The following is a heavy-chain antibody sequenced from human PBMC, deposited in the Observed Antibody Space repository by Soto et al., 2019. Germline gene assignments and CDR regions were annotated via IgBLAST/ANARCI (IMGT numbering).Heavy chain of an antibody. CDR2: INPATGAA. V-gene: IGHV1-2*02. Sequence: QLHLVQSGAVVKKPGASVTVSCSASGYPVTAYYMHWVRQAPGRGLEWMGGINPATGAAKYTQSFQGRVTMPRYTSTSTVFMELSGLPSADTAVFYCARGGGVGVAGSAAFDMWGQGTLVTVSS. CDR1: GYPVTAYY. D-gene: IGHD3-3*01. J-gene: IGHJ3*02. CDR3: ARGGGVGVAGSAAFDM.